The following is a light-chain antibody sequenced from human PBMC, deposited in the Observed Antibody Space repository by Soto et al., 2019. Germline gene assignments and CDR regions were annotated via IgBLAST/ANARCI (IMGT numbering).Light chain of an antibody. V-gene: IGKV1-39*01. CDR3: QQTYITWT. CDR2: AAS. Sequence: DIQMTQSPSSLSASVGDRVTITCRASQSISSFLNWYQQKPGKVPKLLIYAASTLQSEVPSRFSGSGSGTDFTLTISRLQPEDFATYYCQQTYITWTFGQGTKVEIK. J-gene: IGKJ1*01. CDR1: QSISSF.